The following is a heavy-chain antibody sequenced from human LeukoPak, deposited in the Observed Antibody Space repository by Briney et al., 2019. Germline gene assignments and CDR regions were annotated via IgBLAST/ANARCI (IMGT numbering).Heavy chain of an antibody. CDR3: ARDRITEEGGHCDY. CDR1: GYTFTGYY. D-gene: IGHD3-16*01. V-gene: IGHV1-2*02. J-gene: IGHJ4*02. Sequence: ASVKVSCKASGYTFTGYYIHWVRQAPGQGLEWMGWINPNRGGTNYAQKFQGRVTMTRDTSVSPAYMELTSLRSDDTAVYYCARDRITEEGGHCDYWGQGTQVSVSS. CDR2: INPNRGGT.